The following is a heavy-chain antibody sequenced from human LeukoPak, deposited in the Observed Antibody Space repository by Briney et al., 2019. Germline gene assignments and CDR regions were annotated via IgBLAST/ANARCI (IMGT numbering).Heavy chain of an antibody. Sequence: GGSLRLSCAASGFTFSSYAMSWVRQAPGKGLEWVSAISGSGGSTYYADSVKGRFTISRDNSKNTLYLQMNSLRAEDTAVYYCAKDRERYHYGSGSYCDYWGQGTLVTVSS. D-gene: IGHD3-10*01. CDR2: ISGSGGST. J-gene: IGHJ4*02. CDR1: GFTFSSYA. V-gene: IGHV3-23*01. CDR3: AKDRERYHYGSGSYCDY.